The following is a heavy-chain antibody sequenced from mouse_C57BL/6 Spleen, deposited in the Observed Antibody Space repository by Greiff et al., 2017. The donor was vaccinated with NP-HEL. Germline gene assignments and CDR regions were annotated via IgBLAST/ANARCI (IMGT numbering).Heavy chain of an antibody. CDR1: GYSITSGYY. J-gene: IGHJ2*01. CDR3: ARIYYDYDGVY. CDR2: ISYDGSN. D-gene: IGHD2-4*01. Sequence: EVKLQESGPGLVKPSQSLSLTCSVTGYSITSGYYWNWIRQFPGNKLEWMGYISYDGSNNYNPSLKNRISITRDTSKNQFFLKLNSVTTEDTATYYCARIYYDYDGVYWGQGTTLTVSS. V-gene: IGHV3-6*01.